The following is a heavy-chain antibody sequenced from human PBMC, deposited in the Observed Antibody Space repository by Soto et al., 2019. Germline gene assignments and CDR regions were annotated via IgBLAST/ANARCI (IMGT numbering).Heavy chain of an antibody. CDR2: ISSSGSTI. CDR1: GFTFSDYY. V-gene: IGHV3-11*01. CDR3: ARDRADCSSTSCYWDYYYGMDV. J-gene: IGHJ6*02. D-gene: IGHD2-2*01. Sequence: PGGSLRLSCAASGFTFSDYYMSWIRQAPGKGLEWVSYISSSGSTIYYADSVKGRFTISRDNAKNSLHLQMNSLRAEDTAVYYCARDRADCSSTSCYWDYYYGMDVWGQGTTVTVSS.